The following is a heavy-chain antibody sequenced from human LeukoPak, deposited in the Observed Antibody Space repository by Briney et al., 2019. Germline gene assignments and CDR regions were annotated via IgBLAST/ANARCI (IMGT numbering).Heavy chain of an antibody. V-gene: IGHV3-7*01. CDR3: ATLVATTRFDY. CDR1: GFIISSYW. CDR2: IKQDGSEK. J-gene: IGHJ4*02. D-gene: IGHD5-12*01. Sequence: GGSLRLSCAASGFIISSYWMSWVRQAPGKGLKWVANIKQDGSEKYYVDSVKGRFTISRDNAKNSLYLQTSSLRADDMAVYYCATLVATTRFDYWGQGTLVTVSS.